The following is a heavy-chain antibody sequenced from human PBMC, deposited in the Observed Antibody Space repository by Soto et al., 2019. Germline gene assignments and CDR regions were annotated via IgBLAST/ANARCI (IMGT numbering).Heavy chain of an antibody. V-gene: IGHV4-34*01. J-gene: IGHJ4*02. CDR3: ARGRYQSDSSGYYSDY. CDR2: INHSGST. D-gene: IGHD3-22*01. Sequence: SETLSLTCAVSGVSATNGDYYWSWIRQPPGKGLEWIGEINHSGSTNYNPSLKSRVTISVDTSKNQFSLKLSSVTAADTAVYYCARGRYQSDSSGYYSDYWGQGTLVTVSS. CDR1: GVSATNGDYY.